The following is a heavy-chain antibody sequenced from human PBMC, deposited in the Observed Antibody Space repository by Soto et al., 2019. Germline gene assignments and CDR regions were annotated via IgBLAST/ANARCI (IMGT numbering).Heavy chain of an antibody. Sequence: ASVKVSCKASGYTFTSYGISWGRQAPGQGLEWMGWISAYNGNTNYAQKLQGRVTMTTDTSTSTAYMELRSMRSDDTAVYYCARDWRDIVVVPAAIPVDAFDIGGQGTMVTVSS. CDR3: ARDWRDIVVVPAAIPVDAFDI. V-gene: IGHV1-18*01. J-gene: IGHJ3*02. CDR2: ISAYNGNT. D-gene: IGHD2-2*01. CDR1: GYTFTSYG.